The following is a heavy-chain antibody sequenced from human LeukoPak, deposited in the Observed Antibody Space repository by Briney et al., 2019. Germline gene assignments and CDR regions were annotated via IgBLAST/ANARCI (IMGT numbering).Heavy chain of an antibody. V-gene: IGHV1-18*01. CDR2: ISAYNGNT. D-gene: IGHD3-10*01. CDR3: AREGVWFGELFFRWFDP. J-gene: IGHJ5*02. CDR1: GYTFTSYG. Sequence: ASVKVSCKASGYTFTSYGISWVRQAPGQGLEWMGWISAYNGNTNYAQKLQGRVTMTTDTSTSTAYMELRSLRSDDTAVYYCAREGVWFGELFFRWFDPWGQGTLVTVSS.